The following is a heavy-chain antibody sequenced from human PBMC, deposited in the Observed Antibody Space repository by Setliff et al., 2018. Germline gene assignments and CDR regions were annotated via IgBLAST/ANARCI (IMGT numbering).Heavy chain of an antibody. J-gene: IGHJ4*02. CDR1: GESFSDYY. V-gene: IGHV4-34*01. CDR3: ARGRNVAARLLDS. Sequence: ETLSLTCAAHGESFSDYYWTWIRQPPGKGLEWIGEINHSGSTKYSPSLESRVTMSVDPSKNQFSLKVTSVTAADTAVYYCARGRNVAARLLDSWGRGTLVTVSS. D-gene: IGHD6-6*01. CDR2: INHSGST.